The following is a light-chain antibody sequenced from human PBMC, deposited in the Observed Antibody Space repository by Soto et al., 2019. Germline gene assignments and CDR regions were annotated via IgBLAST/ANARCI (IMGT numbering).Light chain of an antibody. CDR2: AAS. CDR3: QQINSYPRT. Sequence: IQLTQSPSSLSASVGDRVTITCRASQGISSYLAWYQQKPGKAPKLLIYAASTLQSGVPSRFSGSGSGTDFALTISSQQPEDFATYYCQQINSYPRTFGPGTKVDFK. CDR1: QGISSY. J-gene: IGKJ3*01. V-gene: IGKV1-9*01.